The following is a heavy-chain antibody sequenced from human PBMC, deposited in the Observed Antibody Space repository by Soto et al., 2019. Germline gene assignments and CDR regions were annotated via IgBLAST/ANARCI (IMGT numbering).Heavy chain of an antibody. V-gene: IGHV2-70*01. CDR1: GFSLSTSGMC. J-gene: IGHJ4*02. D-gene: IGHD3-16*02. CDR3: ARSSYDYVWGSYLLDY. CDR2: IDWDDDK. Sequence: SGPTLVNPTQTPTLTCTFSGFSLSTSGMCVSWIRQPPGKALEWLALIDWDDDKYYSTSLKTRLTISKDTSKNQVVLTMTNMDPVDTATYYCARSSYDYVWGSYLLDYWGQGTLVTVSS.